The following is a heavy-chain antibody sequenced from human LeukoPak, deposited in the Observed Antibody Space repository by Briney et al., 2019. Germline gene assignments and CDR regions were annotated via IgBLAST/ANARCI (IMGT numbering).Heavy chain of an antibody. D-gene: IGHD3-3*01. Sequence: ASVKVSCKASGYTFTGYYMHWVRQAPGQGVEWMGWINPNSGGTNYAQKFQGRVTMTRDTSISTAYMELSRLRSDDTAVYYCARGVDFWSGYPTAVLDYWGQGTLVTVSS. CDR1: GYTFTGYY. J-gene: IGHJ4*02. CDR2: INPNSGGT. CDR3: ARGVDFWSGYPTAVLDY. V-gene: IGHV1-2*02.